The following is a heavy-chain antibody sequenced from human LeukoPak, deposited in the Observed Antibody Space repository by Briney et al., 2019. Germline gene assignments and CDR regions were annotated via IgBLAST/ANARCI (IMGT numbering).Heavy chain of an antibody. V-gene: IGHV3-48*03. CDR3: ARGRSITLLRGVAMSDGFDV. CDR1: GFTFSSYE. D-gene: IGHD3-10*01. J-gene: IGHJ3*01. CDR2: ISSSGSTI. Sequence: QSGGSLRLSCAASGFTFSSYEMNWVRQAPGKGLEWVSYISSSGSTIYYADSVKGRVTISRDNAKNSLYLQMNGLRAEDTAVYYCARGRSITLLRGVAMSDGFDVWGQGAMVTVSS.